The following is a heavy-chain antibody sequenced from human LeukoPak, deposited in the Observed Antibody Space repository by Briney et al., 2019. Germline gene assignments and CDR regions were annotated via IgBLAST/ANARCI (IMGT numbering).Heavy chain of an antibody. D-gene: IGHD4-11*01. Sequence: SETLSLTCAAYGGSFSGYYWSWIRQPPGKGLEWIGEINHSGSTNYNPSLKSRVTISVDTSKNQFSLKLSSVTAADTAVYYCARELLTYSNHKLGHYMDVWGKGTTVTVSS. CDR2: INHSGST. J-gene: IGHJ6*03. V-gene: IGHV4-34*01. CDR3: ARELLTYSNHKLGHYMDV. CDR1: GGSFSGYY.